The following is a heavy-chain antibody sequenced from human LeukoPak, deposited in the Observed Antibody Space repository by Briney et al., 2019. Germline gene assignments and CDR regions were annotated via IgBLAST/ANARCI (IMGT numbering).Heavy chain of an antibody. Sequence: SVEVSCKASGGTFSSYAISWVRQAPGQGLEWMGRIIPILGIANYAQKFQGRVTITADKSTSTAYMELSSLRSEDTAVYYCARLLYYYGMDVWGQGTTVTVSS. V-gene: IGHV1-69*04. CDR3: ARLLYYYGMDV. CDR2: IIPILGIA. CDR1: GGTFSSYA. J-gene: IGHJ6*02.